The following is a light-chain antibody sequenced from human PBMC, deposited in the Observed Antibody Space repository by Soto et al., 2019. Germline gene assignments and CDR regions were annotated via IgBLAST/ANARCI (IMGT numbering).Light chain of an antibody. CDR3: QQYNSYSLTWT. CDR1: QSISSW. CDR2: DAS. V-gene: IGKV1-5*01. Sequence: DIQMTQSPSTLSASVGDRVTITCRASQSISSWLAWYQQKPGKAPKLLIYDASSLESGVPSRLSGSGSGTEFTLTISSLQPDDCAAYYCQQYNSYSLTWTFGQGPKVDIK. J-gene: IGKJ1*01.